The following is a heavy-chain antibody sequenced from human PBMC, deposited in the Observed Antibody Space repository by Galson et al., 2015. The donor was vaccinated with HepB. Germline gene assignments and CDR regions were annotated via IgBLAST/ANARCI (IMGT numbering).Heavy chain of an antibody. D-gene: IGHD2-21*01. CDR2: IIPIFGTI. Sequence: SVKVSCKASGGTFSSYAFSWVRQAPGQGLEWVGGIIPIFGTINYAQRFQGRVTITADEFTSTAYMELSSLRYEDTAVYYCASVYCGGDCHSALFCDYWGQGTLITVSS. CDR1: GGTFSSYA. J-gene: IGHJ4*02. CDR3: ASVYCGGDCHSALFCDY. V-gene: IGHV1-69*13.